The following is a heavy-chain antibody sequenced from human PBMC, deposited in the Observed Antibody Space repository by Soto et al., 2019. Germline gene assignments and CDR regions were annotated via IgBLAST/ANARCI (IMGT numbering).Heavy chain of an antibody. CDR2: INAGNGNT. CDR1: GYTFTSYA. V-gene: IGHV1-3*01. CDR3: AKGSSKTPTSQGHLGN. Sequence: GSSVKVSCKASGYTFTSYAMHWVRQAPGQRLEWMGWINAGNGNTKYSQKFRGRVTITRDTSASTAYMELSSLRSEDTAVYYCAKGSSKTPTSQGHLGNWGHGTPVTVSS. J-gene: IGHJ4*01.